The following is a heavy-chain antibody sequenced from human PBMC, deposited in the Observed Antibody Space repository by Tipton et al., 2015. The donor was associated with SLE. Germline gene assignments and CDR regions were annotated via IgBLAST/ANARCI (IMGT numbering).Heavy chain of an antibody. CDR3: VRGHKLRYLAHGSPSNWFDA. J-gene: IGHJ5*02. CDR2: IFYSGSP. CDR1: GGSISSSSYY. Sequence: GLVKPSETLSLTCSVSGGSISSSSYYWGWIRQPPGKGLEWIASIFYSGSPYYNPSLRSRVSISVDLSKNQFSLELSSVTAADTAVFYCVRGHKLRYLAHGSPSNWFDAWGRGILVTVSS. D-gene: IGHD3-9*01. V-gene: IGHV4-39*07.